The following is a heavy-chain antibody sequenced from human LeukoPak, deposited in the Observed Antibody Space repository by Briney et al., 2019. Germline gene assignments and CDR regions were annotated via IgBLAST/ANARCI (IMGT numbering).Heavy chain of an antibody. J-gene: IGHJ4*02. CDR1: GYTLTSYG. CDR2: ISAYNGNT. D-gene: IGHD6-13*01. Sequence: AAVKVSCKASGYTLTSYGISWVRRAPGQGLEWMGWISAYNGNTNYAQKLQGRVTMTTDTSTSTAYMELRSLRSDDTAVYYCAREEVIAAAGPTLDYWGQGALVTASS. CDR3: AREEVIAAAGPTLDY. V-gene: IGHV1-18*01.